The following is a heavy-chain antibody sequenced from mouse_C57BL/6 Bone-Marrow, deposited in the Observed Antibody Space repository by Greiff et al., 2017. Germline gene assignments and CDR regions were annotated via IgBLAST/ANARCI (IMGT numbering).Heavy chain of an antibody. CDR2: IYPRSGNT. J-gene: IGHJ4*01. CDR3: ARWGITTVVGHYYAMDY. D-gene: IGHD1-1*01. Sequence: VQVVESGAELARPGASVKLSCKASGYTFTSYGISWVKQRTGQGLEWIGEIYPRSGNTYYNEKFKGKATLTADKSSSTAYIELRSLTSEDSAVYFCARWGITTVVGHYYAMDYWGQGTSVTVSS. V-gene: IGHV1-81*01. CDR1: GYTFTSYG.